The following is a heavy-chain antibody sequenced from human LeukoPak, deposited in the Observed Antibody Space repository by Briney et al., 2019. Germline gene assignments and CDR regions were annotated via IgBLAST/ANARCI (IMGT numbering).Heavy chain of an antibody. CDR2: MNPNSGNT. CDR3: AIRTSRGGSGSSYFDS. D-gene: IGHD3-10*01. J-gene: IGHJ4*02. Sequence: ASEKVSCTASGYTFSSYDINWVRQAAGQGPEWMGWMNPNSGNTAYAQNFQGTVIMTRNTAISTAYMELSSLRFEDTAVFYCAIRTSRGGSGSSYFDSWGQGTLVTVSS. V-gene: IGHV1-8*01. CDR1: GYTFSSYD.